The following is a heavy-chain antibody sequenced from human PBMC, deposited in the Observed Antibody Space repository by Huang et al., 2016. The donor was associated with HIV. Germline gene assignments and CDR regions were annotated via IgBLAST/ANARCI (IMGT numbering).Heavy chain of an antibody. V-gene: IGHV3-74*01. J-gene: IGHJ4*02. CDR1: GFTFSSYW. CDR3: ARRGWYYDFWSGYYYFDY. D-gene: IGHD3-3*01. Sequence: EVQLVESGGGLVQPGGSLRLSCAASGFTFSSYWMHWVRQAPGKGLVWVSRINSDGSSTSYADSVKGRFTISRDNAKNTLYLQMNSLSAEDTAVYYCARRGWYYDFWSGYYYFDYWGQGTLVTVSS. CDR2: INSDGSST.